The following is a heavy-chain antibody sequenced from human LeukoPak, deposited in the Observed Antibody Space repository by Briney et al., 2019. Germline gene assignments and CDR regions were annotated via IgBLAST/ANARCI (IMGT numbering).Heavy chain of an antibody. CDR3: ATSPYYYGSGSYYKGSY. CDR2: IYYSGST. J-gene: IGHJ4*02. CDR1: GGSISSGDYY. Sequence: RSSETLSLTCTVSGGSISSGDYYWSWIRQPPGKGLEWIGYIYYSGSTYYNPSLKSRVTISVDTSKNQFSLKLSSVIAADTAVYYCATSPYYYGSGSYYKGSYWGQGTLVTVSS. D-gene: IGHD3-10*01. V-gene: IGHV4-30-4*01.